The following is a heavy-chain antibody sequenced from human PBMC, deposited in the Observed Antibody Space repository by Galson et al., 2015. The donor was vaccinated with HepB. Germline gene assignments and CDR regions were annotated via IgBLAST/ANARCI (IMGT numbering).Heavy chain of an antibody. CDR3: GRLSTEGLKLGEDL. Sequence: QSGAEVKRPGESLRISCEVSGYSFTSYWISWVRQMPGKGLEWMGRIDPSDPYTMYNPSFQGHVTISADKSINTAYLQWGSLKASDTAIYYCGRLSTEGLKLGEDLWGQGTLVTVSS. D-gene: IGHD3-16*01. CDR1: GYSFTSYW. V-gene: IGHV5-10-1*01. J-gene: IGHJ5*02. CDR2: IDPSDPYT.